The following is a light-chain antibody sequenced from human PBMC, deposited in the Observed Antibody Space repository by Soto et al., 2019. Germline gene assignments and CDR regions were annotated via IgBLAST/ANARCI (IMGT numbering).Light chain of an antibody. V-gene: IGKV3-20*01. CDR2: AAS. CDR1: QSVSSSY. Sequence: EIVLTQSPGTLSLSPGERATLSCRASQSVSSSYLAWYQQKPGRAPRLLIYAASSRATDIPDRFSGSGSGTHFTLTISRLELEDFAVYYCQQYGDSPPYSVGEGTKLEIK. CDR3: QQYGDSPPYS. J-gene: IGKJ2*01.